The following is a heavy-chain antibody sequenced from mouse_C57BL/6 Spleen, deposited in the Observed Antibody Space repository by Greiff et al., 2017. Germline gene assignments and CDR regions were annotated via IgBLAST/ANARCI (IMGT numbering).Heavy chain of an antibody. CDR3: ARRTPANWDEDY. J-gene: IGHJ2*01. Sequence: QVQLQQPGAELVKPGASVKLSCKASGYTFTSYWMQWVKQRPGQGLEWIGEIDPSDSYTNYNQKFKGKATLTVDTSSSTAYMQLSSLTSEDSAVYYCARRTPANWDEDYWGQGTTLTVSS. V-gene: IGHV1-50*01. CDR2: IDPSDSYT. D-gene: IGHD4-1*01. CDR1: GYTFTSYW.